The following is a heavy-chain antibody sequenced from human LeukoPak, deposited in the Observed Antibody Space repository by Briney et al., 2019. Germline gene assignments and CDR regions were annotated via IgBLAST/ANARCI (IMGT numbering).Heavy chain of an antibody. V-gene: IGHV4-59*08. J-gene: IGHJ4*02. CDR3: ARLGVGNSGYDLTIDY. CDR2: IYYSGST. Sequence: SETLSLTCTVSGGSISSYYWSWIRQPPGKGLEWIGYIYYSGSTNYNPSLKSRVTISVDTSENQFSLKLSSVTAADTAVYYCARLGVGNSGYDLTIDYWGQGTLVTVSS. CDR1: GGSISSYY. D-gene: IGHD5-12*01.